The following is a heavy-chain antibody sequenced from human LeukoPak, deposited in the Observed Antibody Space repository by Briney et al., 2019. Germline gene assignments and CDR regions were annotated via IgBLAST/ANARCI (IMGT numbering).Heavy chain of an antibody. CDR2: IKHDGNEK. Sequence: GGSLRLSCAASGFTFSRHWMTWVRQAPGKGLEWVANIKHDGNEKNYVDSVKGRFTISRDNAKNSLYLQMNSLRAEDTAVYYCATPLDYYDRSDSHQGGDWGQGTLVTVSS. CDR3: ATPLDYYDRSDSHQGGD. J-gene: IGHJ4*02. D-gene: IGHD3-22*01. CDR1: GFTFSRHW. V-gene: IGHV3-7*03.